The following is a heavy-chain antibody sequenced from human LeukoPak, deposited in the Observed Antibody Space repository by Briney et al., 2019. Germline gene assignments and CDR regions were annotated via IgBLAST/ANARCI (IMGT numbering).Heavy chain of an antibody. CDR3: ARGVRAWEVPTEGVDY. J-gene: IGHJ4*02. Sequence: GGSLRLSCAASGFAFSSYGMHWVRQAPGKGLEWVALIWYNGNNEYYADSVKGRFTISRDNSKNTLYLQMNSLRAEDTAVYYCARGVRAWEVPTEGVDYWGQGTLVTVSS. D-gene: IGHD1-26*01. CDR2: IWYNGNNE. CDR1: GFAFSSYG. V-gene: IGHV3-33*01.